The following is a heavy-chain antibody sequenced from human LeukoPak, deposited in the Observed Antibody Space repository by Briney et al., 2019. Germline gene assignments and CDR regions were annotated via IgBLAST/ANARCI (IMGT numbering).Heavy chain of an antibody. CDR1: GFTFSSYW. J-gene: IGHJ5*02. V-gene: IGHV3-48*04. CDR2: ISRDRGSI. CDR3: AREDYSSGNPTIDT. Sequence: GGSLRLSCATSGFTFSSYWMSWFRRAPGKGLEWVSGISRDRGSIDYADSVKGRFTISRDNAKNSLYLQMDSLRAEDAAVYYCAREDYSSGNPTIDTWGQGTLVTVSS. D-gene: IGHD3-10*01.